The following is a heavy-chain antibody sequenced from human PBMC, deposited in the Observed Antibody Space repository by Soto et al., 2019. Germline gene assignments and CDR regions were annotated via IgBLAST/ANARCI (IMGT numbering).Heavy chain of an antibody. J-gene: IGHJ3*02. D-gene: IGHD4-17*01. CDR2: IWYDGSNK. Sequence: GGSLRLSCAASGFTFSSYGMHWVRQAPGKGLEWVAVIWYDGSNKYYADSVKGRFTISRDNSKNTLYLQMNSLRAEDTAVYYCASCYGDYGGVGAFDIWGQGTMVTVSS. CDR1: GFTFSSYG. CDR3: ASCYGDYGGVGAFDI. V-gene: IGHV3-33*01.